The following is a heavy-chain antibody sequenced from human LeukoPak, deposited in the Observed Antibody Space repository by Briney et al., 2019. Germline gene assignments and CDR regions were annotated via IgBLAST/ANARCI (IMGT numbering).Heavy chain of an antibody. CDR1: GYTFTSCY. CDR3: ARGIRGGDYDSSGYFY. CDR2: INPSGGST. Sequence: ASVKVSCKASGYTFTSCYMHWVRQAPGQGLEWMGIINPSGGSTSFAQKFQGRVTMTRDTSTSTVYMELSSLRSEDTALYYCARGIRGGDYDSSGYFYWGQGTLVTVSS. D-gene: IGHD3-22*01. J-gene: IGHJ4*02. V-gene: IGHV1-46*01.